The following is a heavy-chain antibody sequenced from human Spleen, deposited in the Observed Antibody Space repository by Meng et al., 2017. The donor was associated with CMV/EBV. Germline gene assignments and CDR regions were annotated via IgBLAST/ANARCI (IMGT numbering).Heavy chain of an antibody. Sequence: QGPLVQSGAEGKKAGSSVKVSCKASGGTFSSYAISWVRQAPGQGLEWMGGIIPIFGTANYAQKFQGRVTITADESTSTAYMELSSLRSEDTAVYYCARKDGYWYYFDYWGQGTLVTVSS. CDR2: IIPIFGTA. D-gene: IGHD5-24*01. CDR3: ARKDGYWYYFDY. J-gene: IGHJ4*02. CDR1: GGTFSSYA. V-gene: IGHV1-69*12.